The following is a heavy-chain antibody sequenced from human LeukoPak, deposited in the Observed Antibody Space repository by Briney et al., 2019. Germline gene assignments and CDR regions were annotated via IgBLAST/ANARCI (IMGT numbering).Heavy chain of an antibody. J-gene: IGHJ6*02. V-gene: IGHV4-34*01. CDR3: AGPIVGVHYYYYGMDV. D-gene: IGHD1-26*01. CDR1: GGSFSGYY. CDR2: INHSGST. Sequence: SETLSLTCAVYGGSFSGYYWSWIRQPPGKGLEWIGEINHSGSTNYNPSLKSRVTISVDTSKNQFSLKLSSVTAADTAVYYCAGPIVGVHYYYYGMDVWGQGTTVTVSS.